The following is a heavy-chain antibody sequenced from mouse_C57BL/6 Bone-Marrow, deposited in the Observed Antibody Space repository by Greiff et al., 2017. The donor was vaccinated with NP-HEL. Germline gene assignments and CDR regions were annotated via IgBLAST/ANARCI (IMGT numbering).Heavy chain of an antibody. J-gene: IGHJ3*01. CDR2: IYPRSGNT. Sequence: QVQLQQSGAELARPGASVKLSCKASGYTFTSYGISWVKQRTGQGLEWIGEIYPRSGNTYYNEKFKGKATLTADKSSNTAYMELRSLTSEDSAVSFGAREWLLRMGFAYWGQGTLVTVSA. D-gene: IGHD2-3*01. CDR3: AREWLLRMGFAY. CDR1: GYTFTSYG. V-gene: IGHV1-81*01.